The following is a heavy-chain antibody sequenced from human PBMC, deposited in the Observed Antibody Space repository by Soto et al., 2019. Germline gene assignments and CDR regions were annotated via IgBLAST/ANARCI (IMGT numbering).Heavy chain of an antibody. Sequence: QVQLQQWGAGLLKPSETLSLTCAVYGGSFSAYYWSWIRQPPGKGLEWIGEINHSGSTNYNPSLKRRVNISVDTSKDQFSLTLSSVTAADTAVYYCARLLGITMVRGAPGNWFDPWGQGTLVTVSS. CDR1: GGSFSAYY. D-gene: IGHD3-10*01. CDR2: INHSGST. CDR3: ARLLGITMVRGAPGNWFDP. V-gene: IGHV4-34*01. J-gene: IGHJ5*02.